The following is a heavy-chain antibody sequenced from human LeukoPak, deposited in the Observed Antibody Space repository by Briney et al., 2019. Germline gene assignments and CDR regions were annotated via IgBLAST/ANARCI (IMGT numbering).Heavy chain of an antibody. D-gene: IGHD2-2*01. CDR1: GGTFSSYA. Sequence: SVKVSCKASGGTFSSYAISWVRQAPGQGLEWMGGIIPIFGTANYAQKFQGRVTITADGSTSTAYMELSSLRSEDTAVYYCARGPAAINGDWFDPWGQGTLVTVSS. CDR2: IIPIFGTA. V-gene: IGHV1-69*13. J-gene: IGHJ5*02. CDR3: ARGPAAINGDWFDP.